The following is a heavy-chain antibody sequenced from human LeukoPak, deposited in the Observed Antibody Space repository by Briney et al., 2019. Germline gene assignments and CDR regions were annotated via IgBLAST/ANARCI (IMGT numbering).Heavy chain of an antibody. V-gene: IGHV4-39*01. CDR3: AREILYDSTAYYL. CDR1: GASIDTSAYN. D-gene: IGHD3-22*01. CDR2: IYHSGSS. Sequence: SGTLSLTCSVSGASIDTSAYNWGWIRQPPGKGLEWIGSIYHSGSSYDNPSLKRRLTLSIDTSRNQFSLTLRSVTAADSGVYFCAREILYDSTAYYLWGQGTVVTVSS. J-gene: IGHJ4*02.